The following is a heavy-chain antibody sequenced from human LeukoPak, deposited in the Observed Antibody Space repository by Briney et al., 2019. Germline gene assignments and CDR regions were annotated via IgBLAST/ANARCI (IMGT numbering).Heavy chain of an antibody. J-gene: IGHJ4*02. CDR2: ISSTSSNI. V-gene: IGHV3-21*01. CDR1: GFTFSTFT. D-gene: IGHD1-26*01. Sequence: GGSLRLSCAASGFTFSTFTMNWVRQAPGKGLEWVSSISSTSSNIYYADSVKGRFTISRDNAKNSLYLQMNSLRAEDTAVYYCASARYSENWGQGTLVTVSS. CDR3: ASARYSEN.